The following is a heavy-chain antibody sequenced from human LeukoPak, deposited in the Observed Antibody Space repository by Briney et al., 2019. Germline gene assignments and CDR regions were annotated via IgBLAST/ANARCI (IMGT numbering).Heavy chain of an antibody. Sequence: GGSLRLSCAASGFTFSSYGMHWVRQAPGKGLEWVAFIRYDGSNKYYADSVKGRFTISRDNSKNTLYLQMNSLRAEDTAVYYCAKDDQDYGSGSASGASLNWFDPWGQGTLVTVSS. CDR1: GFTFSSYG. CDR2: IRYDGSNK. CDR3: AKDDQDYGSGSASGASLNWFDP. J-gene: IGHJ5*02. V-gene: IGHV3-30*02. D-gene: IGHD3-10*01.